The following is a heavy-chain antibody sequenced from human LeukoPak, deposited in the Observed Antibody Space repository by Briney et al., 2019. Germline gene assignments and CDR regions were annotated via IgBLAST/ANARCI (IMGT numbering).Heavy chain of an antibody. J-gene: IGHJ5*02. Sequence: GGSLRLSCAASGFTFSSYSMNWVRQAPGKGLEWVSSISSSSSYIYYADSVKGRFTISRDNAKNSLYLQMNSLRAEDTAVYYRARDLSWSDYNWFDPWGQGTLVTVSS. CDR2: ISSSSSYI. CDR1: GFTFSSYS. CDR3: ARDLSWSDYNWFDP. V-gene: IGHV3-21*01. D-gene: IGHD6-13*01.